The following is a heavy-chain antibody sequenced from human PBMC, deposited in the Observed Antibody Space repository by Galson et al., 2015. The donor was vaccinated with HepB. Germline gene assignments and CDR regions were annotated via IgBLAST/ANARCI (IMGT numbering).Heavy chain of an antibody. CDR2: ISYDGSNK. Sequence: SLRLSCAASGFTFSSYAMHWARQAPGKGLEWVAVISYDGSNKYYADSVKGRFTISRDNSKNTLYLQMNSLRAEDTAVYYCARDGVGATTAFDYWGQGTLVTVSS. CDR3: ARDGVGATTAFDY. CDR1: GFTFSSYA. V-gene: IGHV3-30*04. D-gene: IGHD1-26*01. J-gene: IGHJ4*02.